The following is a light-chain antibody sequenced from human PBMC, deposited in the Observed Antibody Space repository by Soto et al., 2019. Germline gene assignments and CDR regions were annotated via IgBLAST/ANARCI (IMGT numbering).Light chain of an antibody. Sequence: EIVLTQSPGTLSLSPGERTTLSCRASQSVGSAFFGWYQQKPGQAPRLLIYASSSRATGIPDRFSGSGSGTDFTLTISRLEPEDFAVYYCQLYGNSRVTFGGGTKVEIK. CDR3: QLYGNSRVT. CDR1: QSVGSAF. J-gene: IGKJ4*01. V-gene: IGKV3-20*01. CDR2: ASS.